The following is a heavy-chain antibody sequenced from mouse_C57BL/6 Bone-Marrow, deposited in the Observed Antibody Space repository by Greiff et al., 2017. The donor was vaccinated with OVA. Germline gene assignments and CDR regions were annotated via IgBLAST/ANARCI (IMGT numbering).Heavy chain of an antibody. J-gene: IGHJ2*01. CDR1: GFTFSSYG. CDR3: ARQGDGNSYDFDY. D-gene: IGHD2-1*01. V-gene: IGHV5-6*02. CDR2: ISSGGSYT. Sequence: EVKLVESGGDLVKPGGSLKLSCAASGFTFSSYGMSWVRQTPDKRLEWVATISSGGSYTYYPDSVKGRFTISRDNAKNTLYLQMSSLKSEDTAMYYCARQGDGNSYDFDYWGQGTTLTVSS.